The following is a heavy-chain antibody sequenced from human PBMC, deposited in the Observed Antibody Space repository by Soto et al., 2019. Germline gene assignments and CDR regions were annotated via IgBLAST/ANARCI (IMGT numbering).Heavy chain of an antibody. D-gene: IGHD6-13*01. Sequence: EVQLLESGGGLVQPGGSLRLSCAASGFTFSSYAMSWVRQAPGKGLEWVSAISGSGGSTYYADSVKGRFTISRDNSKNTLYLQMNSLRAEDTAVYYCATCRVSQQGPRQQLIGSNPGPECGMDVWGQGTTVTVSS. J-gene: IGHJ6*02. V-gene: IGHV3-23*01. CDR1: GFTFSSYA. CDR2: ISGSGGST. CDR3: ATCRVSQQGPRQQLIGSNPGPECGMDV.